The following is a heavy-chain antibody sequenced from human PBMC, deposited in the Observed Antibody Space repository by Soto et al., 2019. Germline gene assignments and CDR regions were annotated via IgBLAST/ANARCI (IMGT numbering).Heavy chain of an antibody. D-gene: IGHD3-3*01. CDR3: AKENFFGVGTQLNYFDY. V-gene: IGHV3-23*01. J-gene: IGHJ4*02. CDR2: ITGSGRTS. CDR1: GLTFTSFA. Sequence: GGSLRLSCTASGLTFTSFAMTWVRQAPGKGLEWVSTITGSGRTSYYADSVKGRFIISRDNSKSTLFLQMNSLRAEDTAVYYCAKENFFGVGTQLNYFDYWGQGTLVTVSS.